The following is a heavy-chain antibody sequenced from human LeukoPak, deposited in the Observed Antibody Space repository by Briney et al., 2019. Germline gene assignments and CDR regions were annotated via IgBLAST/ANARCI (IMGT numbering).Heavy chain of an antibody. CDR3: ARGLGGG. Sequence: PGGSLRLSCAASGFTFDDYAMHWVRQAPGKGLEWVSGISWNSGSIGYADSVKGRFTISRDNAKNSLYLQMNSLRAEDTALYYCARGLGGGWGQGTLVTVSS. CDR2: ISWNSGSI. J-gene: IGHJ4*02. CDR1: GFTFDDYA. D-gene: IGHD4-23*01. V-gene: IGHV3-9*01.